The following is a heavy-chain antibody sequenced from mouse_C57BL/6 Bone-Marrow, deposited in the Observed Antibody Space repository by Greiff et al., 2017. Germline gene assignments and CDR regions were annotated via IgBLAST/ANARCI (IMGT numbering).Heavy chain of an antibody. CDR3: ARSHYYGSSGWYFDV. CDR2: IDPSDSET. CDR1: GYTFTSYW. D-gene: IGHD1-1*01. J-gene: IGHJ1*03. Sequence: VQLQQPGAELVRPGSSVKLSCKASGYTFTSYWMHWVKQRPIQGLEWIGNIDPSDSETHYTQKFKDKATLSVDKSSSTAYMQLSSLTSDDSAVYSCARSHYYGSSGWYFDVWGTGTTVTVSS. V-gene: IGHV1-52*01.